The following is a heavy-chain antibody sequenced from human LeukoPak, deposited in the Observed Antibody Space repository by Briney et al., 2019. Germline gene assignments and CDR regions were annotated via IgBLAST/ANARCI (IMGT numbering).Heavy chain of an antibody. CDR3: ARGPRYSGSYF. D-gene: IGHD1-26*01. Sequence: ASVKVSCKASGYTFTSYDINWVRQAPGQGLEWMGWMNPNSGNTGYAQRFQGRVTMTRNTSISTAYMELSSLRSEDTAVYYCARGPRYSGSYFWGQGTLVTVSS. J-gene: IGHJ4*02. V-gene: IGHV1-8*01. CDR1: GYTFTSYD. CDR2: MNPNSGNT.